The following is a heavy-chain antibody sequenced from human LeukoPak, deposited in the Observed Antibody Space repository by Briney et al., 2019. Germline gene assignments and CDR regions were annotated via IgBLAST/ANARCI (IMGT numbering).Heavy chain of an antibody. CDR1: GFTFSNHA. V-gene: IGHV3-48*04. CDR2: ITSRSSTI. J-gene: IGHJ3*02. Sequence: GGSLRLSCAASGFTFSNHALHWVRQAPGKGLEWVSYITSRSSTIYYADSVKGRFTISRDNAKNSLYLQTDSLRAEDTAVYYCARGGYCTSTSCNLDDAFDIWGRGTMVTVSS. CDR3: ARGGYCTSTSCNLDDAFDI. D-gene: IGHD2-2*01.